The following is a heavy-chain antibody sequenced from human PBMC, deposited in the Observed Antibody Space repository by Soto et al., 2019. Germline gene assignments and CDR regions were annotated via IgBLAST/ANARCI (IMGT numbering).Heavy chain of an antibody. CDR2: ISSSSSYI. CDR3: AREGGGYHHYYFDY. V-gene: IGHV3-21*01. J-gene: IGHJ4*02. D-gene: IGHD5-12*01. CDR1: GFTFSSYS. Sequence: PGGSLRLSCAASGFTFSSYSMNWVRQAPGKGLEWVSSISSSSSYIYYADSVKGRFTISRDNAKNSLYLQTNSLRAEDTAVYYCAREGGGYHHYYFDYWGQGTLVTVSS.